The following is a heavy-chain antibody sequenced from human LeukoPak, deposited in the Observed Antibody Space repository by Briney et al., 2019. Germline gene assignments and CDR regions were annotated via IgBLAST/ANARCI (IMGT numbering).Heavy chain of an antibody. CDR3: AKSDSGSYYVLDY. Sequence: GGSLRLSCAASGFTFSSYEMNWVRQAPGRGLEWVSYISSSGGSSGSTIYYADSVKGRFTISRDNSKNTLYLQMNSLRAEDTAVYYCAKSDSGSYYVLDYWGQGTLVTVSS. CDR1: GFTFSSYE. CDR2: ISSSGGSSGSTI. V-gene: IGHV3-48*03. J-gene: IGHJ4*02. D-gene: IGHD1-26*01.